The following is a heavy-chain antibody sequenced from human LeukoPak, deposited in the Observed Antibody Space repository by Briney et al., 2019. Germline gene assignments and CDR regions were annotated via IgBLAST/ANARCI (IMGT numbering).Heavy chain of an antibody. J-gene: IGHJ4*02. CDR2: ISSDGSST. D-gene: IGHD6-6*01. CDR3: ARDQRVTGRPDIDY. V-gene: IGHV3-74*03. CDR1: GFTFSSYA. Sequence: PGGSLRLSCAASGFTFSSYAMSWVRQTPGKGLVWVSRISSDGSSTTYADSVKGRFTISRDNAKNTLYLQMNNLRAEDTAMYYCARDQRVTGRPDIDYWGQGTLVIVSS.